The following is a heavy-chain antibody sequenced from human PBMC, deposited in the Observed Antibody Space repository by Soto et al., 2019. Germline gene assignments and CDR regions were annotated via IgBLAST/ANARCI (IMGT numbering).Heavy chain of an antibody. CDR3: ARIPYDNSGTIFDY. D-gene: IGHD3-22*01. CDR2: IYAGTIT. Sequence: PGGSLRLSCAVSGITVSSYYMRWVRQAAGKGLEWVSVIYAGTITYYADSVKGRFTIYRDNSKNTLNLEMNSLRVEDTAVYYCARIPYDNSGTIFDYWGQGTLVTVSS. CDR1: GITVSSYY. V-gene: IGHV3-53*01. J-gene: IGHJ4*02.